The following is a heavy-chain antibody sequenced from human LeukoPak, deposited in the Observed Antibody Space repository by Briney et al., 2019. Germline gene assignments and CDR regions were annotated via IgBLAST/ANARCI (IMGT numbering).Heavy chain of an antibody. CDR2: IYYSGTT. Sequence: SETLSLTCTVSGGSISSYYWSWIRQPPGKGLEWIGYIYYSGTTNYNPSLRSRVTISVDTSKNQFSLKLSSVTAADTAVYFWAGQGGATLAHWGQGARVAVPS. J-gene: IGHJ4*02. V-gene: IGHV4-59*08. CDR3: AGQGGATLAH. D-gene: IGHD1-26*01. CDR1: GGSISSYY.